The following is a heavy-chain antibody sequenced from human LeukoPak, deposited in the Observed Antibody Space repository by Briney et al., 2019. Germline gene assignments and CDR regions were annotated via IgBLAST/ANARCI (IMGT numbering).Heavy chain of an antibody. CDR1: RGPINSGDYF. CDR3: VYTSGWTNFYYYGMDV. D-gene: IGHD6-19*01. CDR2: IYTSGST. Sequence: SETLSLTCTVSRGPINSGDYFWSWIRQPAGKGLEWIGRIYTSGSTNYNPSLKSRVTISVDTSKNQFSLKLSSVTAADTAVYYCVYTSGWTNFYYYGMDVWGHGTTVAVSS. J-gene: IGHJ6*02. V-gene: IGHV4-61*02.